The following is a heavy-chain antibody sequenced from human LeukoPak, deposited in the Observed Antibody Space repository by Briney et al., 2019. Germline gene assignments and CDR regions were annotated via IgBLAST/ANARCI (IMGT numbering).Heavy chain of an antibody. CDR1: GFTFSSYW. CDR2: INSDGSST. Sequence: GGSLRLSCAASGFTFSSYWMHWVRQAPGKGLVWISRINSDGSSTSYADSVKGRFTISRDNAKNTLYLQMNSLRAEDTAVYYCARVRSGYYSVYFQHWGQGTLVTVSS. CDR3: ARVRSGYYSVYFQH. V-gene: IGHV3-74*01. J-gene: IGHJ1*01. D-gene: IGHD3-22*01.